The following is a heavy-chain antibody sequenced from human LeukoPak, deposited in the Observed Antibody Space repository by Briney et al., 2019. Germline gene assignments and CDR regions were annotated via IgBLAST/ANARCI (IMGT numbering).Heavy chain of an antibody. CDR3: ARQEGINGEYPYYFDY. CDR1: GYTFTSYW. Sequence: GESLKISCKGSGYTFTSYWIGWVRQVPGKGLEWMGIIHAGDSDTRYSPAFLGQVTISADKSISTAYLQWSSLEAPDTAMYYCARQEGINGEYPYYFDYWGQGTLVTVSS. CDR2: IHAGDSDT. D-gene: IGHD1-14*01. V-gene: IGHV5-51*01. J-gene: IGHJ4*02.